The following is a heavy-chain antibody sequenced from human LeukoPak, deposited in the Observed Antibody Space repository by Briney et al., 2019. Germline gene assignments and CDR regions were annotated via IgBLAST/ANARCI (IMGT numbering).Heavy chain of an antibody. Sequence: GGSLRLSCAASGFTFSTYAMSWVRQAPGKGLEWVSGVSSIGGDTSYTDSVKGRFTISRDNSKNTLYLQMNSLRAEDTAVYYCAKREWELPQYNYFDPWGQGTLVTVSS. CDR2: VSSIGGDT. J-gene: IGHJ5*02. V-gene: IGHV3-23*01. D-gene: IGHD1-26*01. CDR3: AKREWELPQYNYFDP. CDR1: GFTFSTYA.